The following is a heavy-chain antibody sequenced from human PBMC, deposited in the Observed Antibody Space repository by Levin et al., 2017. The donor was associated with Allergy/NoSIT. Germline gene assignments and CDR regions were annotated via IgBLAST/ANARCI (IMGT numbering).Heavy chain of an antibody. J-gene: IGHJ4*02. CDR3: ARGEFWSGLDY. D-gene: IGHD3-3*01. CDR2: IYYNGNT. Sequence: TSEILSLTCTVSGRSISSYYWSWIRQPPGKGLEWIGYIYYNGNTNYNPSLKSRVTMSIDTSENQFSLKLSSVTAADTAVYYCARGEFWSGLDYWGQGALVTVSS. CDR1: GRSISSYY. V-gene: IGHV4-59*01.